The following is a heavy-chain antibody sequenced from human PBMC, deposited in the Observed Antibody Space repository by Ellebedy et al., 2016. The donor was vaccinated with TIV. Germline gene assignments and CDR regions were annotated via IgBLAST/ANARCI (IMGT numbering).Heavy chain of an antibody. Sequence: SETLSLXXSVPHYAISGGYYWGWIRQSPGKGLEWIGSMFHSGSTYYNPSLKSRVTMSVDTSKNQLSLKVRSVTAADTAIYYCARMTSRGFSTPAYWGQGTLVTVSS. J-gene: IGHJ4*02. CDR2: MFHSGST. CDR3: ARMTSRGFSTPAY. V-gene: IGHV4-38-2*02. CDR1: HYAISGGYY. D-gene: IGHD6-19*01.